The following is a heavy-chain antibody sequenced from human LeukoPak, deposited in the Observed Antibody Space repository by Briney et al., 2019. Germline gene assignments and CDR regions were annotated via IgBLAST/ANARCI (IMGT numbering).Heavy chain of an antibody. V-gene: IGHV3-23*01. Sequence: GGSLRLSCAASGFTFGNYAMNWVRQAPGKGLEWVSAVSGSGGSTYYADSVKGRFTISRDNSKNTLYLQMNSLRAEDTAVYYCAKFTVETAGVFESWGQGTLVTVSS. CDR3: AKFTVETAGVFES. D-gene: IGHD5-18*01. CDR1: GFTFGNYA. CDR2: VSGSGGST. J-gene: IGHJ4*02.